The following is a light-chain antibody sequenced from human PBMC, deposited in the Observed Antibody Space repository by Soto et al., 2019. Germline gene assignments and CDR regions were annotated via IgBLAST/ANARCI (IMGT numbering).Light chain of an antibody. CDR2: AAS. CDR3: QQYNNWPPIT. CDR1: QSISSG. J-gene: IGKJ5*01. V-gene: IGKV3-15*01. Sequence: EIVMTQSPATLSAPPGETITLPCRASQSISSGLAWYQQKPGQAPKLLIYAASTRATGIPARFSGSGSGTEFTLTISSLQSEDFAVYYCQQYNNWPPITFDPGTRLDIK.